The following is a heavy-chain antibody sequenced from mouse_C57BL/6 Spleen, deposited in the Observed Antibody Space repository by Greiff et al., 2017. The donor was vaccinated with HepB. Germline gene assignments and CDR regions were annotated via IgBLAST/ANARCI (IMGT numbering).Heavy chain of an antibody. CDR2: ISSGGDYI. Sequence: EVKVVESGEGLVKPGGSLKLSCAASGFTFSSYAMSWVRQTPEKRLEWVAYISSGGDYIYYADTVKGRFTISRDNARNTLYLQMSSLKSEDTAMHYCTRDDYYGSSGFDYWGQGTTLTVSS. D-gene: IGHD1-1*01. CDR1: GFTFSSYA. J-gene: IGHJ2*01. V-gene: IGHV5-9-1*02. CDR3: TRDDYYGSSGFDY.